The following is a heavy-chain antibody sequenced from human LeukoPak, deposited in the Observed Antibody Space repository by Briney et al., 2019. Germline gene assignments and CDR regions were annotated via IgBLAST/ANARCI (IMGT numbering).Heavy chain of an antibody. D-gene: IGHD6-13*01. CDR2: ISGSGGST. Sequence: GGSLRLSCAASGFTFSSFAMSWVRQAPGKGLEWVSIISGSGGSTYYADSVKGRFTISRDNSKNTLYLQMNSLRAEDTAVYYCAKDQHSSSSDYWGQGTLVTVSS. V-gene: IGHV3-23*01. J-gene: IGHJ4*02. CDR1: GFTFSSFA. CDR3: AKDQHSSSSDY.